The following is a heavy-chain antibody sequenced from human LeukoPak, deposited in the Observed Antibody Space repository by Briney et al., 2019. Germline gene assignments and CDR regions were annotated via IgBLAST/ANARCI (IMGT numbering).Heavy chain of an antibody. V-gene: IGHV1-46*01. CDR3: ARQPALTHSHFDY. CDR1: GYTFTSYY. CDR2: INPSGGST. J-gene: IGHJ4*02. Sequence: ASVKVSCKASGYTFTSYYMHWVRQAPGQGLEWMGMINPSGGSTSYAQKFQGRVTMTRDTSTSTVYMELSSLRSEDTAVYSCARQPALTHSHFDYWGQGTLVTVSS.